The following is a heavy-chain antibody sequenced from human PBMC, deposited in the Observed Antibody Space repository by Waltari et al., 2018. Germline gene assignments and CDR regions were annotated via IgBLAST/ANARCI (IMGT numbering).Heavy chain of an antibody. CDR3: AKVTGGFDY. J-gene: IGHJ4*02. Sequence: EVQLLESGGGLVQPGGSLRLSCAASGFTFSSYAMLWVPQAPGQGLAWVSVIYSGGSTYYADAVKGRFTISRDNSKNTLYLQMNSLRAEDTAVYYCAKVTGGFDYWGQGTLVTVSS. CDR2: IYSGGST. D-gene: IGHD3-10*01. CDR1: GFTFSSYA. V-gene: IGHV3-23*03.